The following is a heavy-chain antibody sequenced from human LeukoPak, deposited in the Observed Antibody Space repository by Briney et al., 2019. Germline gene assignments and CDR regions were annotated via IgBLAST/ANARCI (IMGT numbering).Heavy chain of an antibody. V-gene: IGHV3-30-3*01. CDR2: ISYDGSNK. J-gene: IGHJ4*02. D-gene: IGHD3-16*01. CDR3: ARDRGDLDY. CDR1: GFTFSSYA. Sequence: GGSLRLSCAASGFTFSSYAMSWVRQAPGKGLEWVAVISYDGSNKYYADSVKGRFTISRDNPKNTLYLQMNSLRAEDTAVYYCARDRGDLDYWGQGTLVTVSS.